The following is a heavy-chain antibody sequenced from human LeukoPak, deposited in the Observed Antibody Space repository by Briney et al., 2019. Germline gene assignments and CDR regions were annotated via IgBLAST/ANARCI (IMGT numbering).Heavy chain of an antibody. V-gene: IGHV3-53*01. CDR2: IYTNGKD. CDR1: GFSVDSSY. Sequence: QPGGSLRLSCAASGFSVDSSYMSWVRQTPGKGLEWVSVIYTNGKDYYAESAKGRFTISRDISKNSLDLQMNRLRVDDTAVYYCARDSPTSGIDSWGQGTLVIVSS. J-gene: IGHJ5*01. D-gene: IGHD2-15*01. CDR3: ARDSPTSGIDS.